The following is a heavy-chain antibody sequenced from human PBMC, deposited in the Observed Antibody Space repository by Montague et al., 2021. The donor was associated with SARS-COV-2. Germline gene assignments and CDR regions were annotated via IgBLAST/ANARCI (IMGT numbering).Heavy chain of an antibody. CDR1: GGSISSSSYY. Sequence: SETLSLTCTVSGGSISSSSYYWGWIRQPPGKGLEWSGNDDNAGTNYNNPHSKSRVTIAVDTYKNQFSLNMASVTAADTAEYYCARTSTLRESATGNYYYHALDVWGQGTTVTVSS. CDR2: DDNAGTN. V-gene: IGHV4-39*01. CDR3: ARTSTLRESATGNYYYHALDV. D-gene: IGHD3-10*01. J-gene: IGHJ6*02.